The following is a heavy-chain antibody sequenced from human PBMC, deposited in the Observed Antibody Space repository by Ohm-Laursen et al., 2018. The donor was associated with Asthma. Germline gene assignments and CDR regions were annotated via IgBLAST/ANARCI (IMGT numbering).Heavy chain of an antibody. J-gene: IGHJ6*02. V-gene: IGHV3-23*01. Sequence: LSLTCAASGFTFSSYAMSWVRQAPGKGLEWVSGISSSGGSTYYADNVKGRFTISRDNSKNTLYLQMNSLRAEDTAVYYCVKFGRDYRSHGMDVWGQGTTVTVSS. CDR2: ISSSGGST. CDR3: VKFGRDYRSHGMDV. D-gene: IGHD4-11*01. CDR1: GFTFSSYA.